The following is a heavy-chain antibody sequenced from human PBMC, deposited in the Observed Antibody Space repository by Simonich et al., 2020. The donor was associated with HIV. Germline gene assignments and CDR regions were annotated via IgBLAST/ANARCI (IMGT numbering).Heavy chain of an antibody. CDR3: AKVTPRGGYVFDY. D-gene: IGHD5-12*01. V-gene: IGHV3-30*18. J-gene: IGHJ4*02. CDR1: GFTFSSYG. Sequence: QVQLVESGGGVVQPGRSLRLSCAASGFTFSSYGMHWVRQAPGKGLEGVAVIWYEGSNKYYADSVKGRFTISRDNSKNTLYLQMNSLRAEDTAMYYCAKVTPRGGYVFDYWGQGTLVTVSS. CDR2: IWYEGSNK.